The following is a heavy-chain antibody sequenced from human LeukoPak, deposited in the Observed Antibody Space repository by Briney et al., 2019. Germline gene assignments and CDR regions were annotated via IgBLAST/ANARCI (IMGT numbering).Heavy chain of an antibody. CDR1: GYTFLTNG. Sequence: ASVKVSCQATGYTFLTNGIGWVRQAPGQGLEWVGWVSHKTGKTNYGQSAQDRVTMTTDTSTNTAFMELKSLRSDDTAMYYCAAIAVSGTSLLYYFDNWGQGTLVTVSS. CDR2: VSHKTGKT. CDR3: AAIAVSGTSLLYYFDN. V-gene: IGHV1-18*01. J-gene: IGHJ4*02. D-gene: IGHD2-21*01.